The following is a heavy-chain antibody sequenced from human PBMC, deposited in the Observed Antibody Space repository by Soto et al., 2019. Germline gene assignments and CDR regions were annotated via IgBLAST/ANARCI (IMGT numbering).Heavy chain of an antibody. CDR1: GGSITYY. D-gene: IGHD6-19*01. Sequence: SETLSLTCTVSGGSITYYGSWMRLSPGKGLEWIGEINHSGSTNYNPSLKSRVTMSVDNSKNTLYLQMNSLRAEDTAVYYCAKDNAEAVAGIYYYYYGMDVWGQGTTVTVSS. CDR3: AKDNAEAVAGIYYYYYGMDV. CDR2: INHSGST. V-gene: IGHV4-34*10. J-gene: IGHJ6*02.